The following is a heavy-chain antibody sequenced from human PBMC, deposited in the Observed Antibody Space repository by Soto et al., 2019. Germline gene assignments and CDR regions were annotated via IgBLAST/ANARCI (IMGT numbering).Heavy chain of an antibody. Sequence: QVQLVESGGGVVQPGRSLRLSCAASGFTFSSYGMHWVRQAPGKGLEWVAVISYDGSNKYYADSVKGRFTISRDNSKNTLYLQMNSLRAEDTAVYYCAKDLPPCTYYYDSSGYLGCDYWGQGTLVTVSS. V-gene: IGHV3-30*18. J-gene: IGHJ4*02. D-gene: IGHD3-22*01. CDR2: ISYDGSNK. CDR3: AKDLPPCTYYYDSSGYLGCDY. CDR1: GFTFSSYG.